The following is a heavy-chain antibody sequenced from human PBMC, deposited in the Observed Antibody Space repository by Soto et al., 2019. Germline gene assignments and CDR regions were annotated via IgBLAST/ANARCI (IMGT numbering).Heavy chain of an antibody. CDR1: GFTFSSYE. D-gene: IGHD2-15*01. CDR2: ISGSGGTI. J-gene: IGHJ5*02. V-gene: IGHV3-48*03. Sequence: AGGSLRLSCEASGFTFSSYEMHWVRQAPGKGLEWITYISGSGGTIYHADSVKGRFTISRDNAKNSLFLQMNSLRAEDTAVYYCARSGGVYCSSSSCFSPWLDPWGQGTLVTVSS. CDR3: ARSGGVYCSSSSCFSPWLDP.